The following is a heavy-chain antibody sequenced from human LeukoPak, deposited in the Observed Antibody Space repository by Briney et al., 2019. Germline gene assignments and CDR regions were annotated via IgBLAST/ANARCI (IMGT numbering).Heavy chain of an antibody. J-gene: IGHJ4*02. CDR2: INPNSGGT. CDR1: GYTFTGYY. Sequence: ASVKVSCKASGYTFTGYYMHWVRQAPGQGLEWMGWINPNSGGTNYAQKFQGRVTMTRDMSISTAYMELSRLRSDDTAVYYCARGSDLLWFGEFYFVWGQGTLVTVSS. V-gene: IGHV1-2*02. D-gene: IGHD3-10*01. CDR3: ARGSDLLWFGEFYFV.